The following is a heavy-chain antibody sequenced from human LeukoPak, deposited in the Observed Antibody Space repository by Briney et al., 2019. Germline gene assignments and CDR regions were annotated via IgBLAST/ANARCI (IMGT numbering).Heavy chain of an antibody. J-gene: IGHJ4*02. CDR2: INPNSGGT. CDR1: GYSFTAYY. CDR3: ARSPHILTGENFDY. V-gene: IGHV1-2*02. D-gene: IGHD3-9*01. Sequence: GASVKVSCKASGYSFTAYYMHWVRQAPGQGLEWMGWINPNSGGTNYQGRVTMTRDTSITIAYMEMSRLRSDDTALYYCARSPHILTGENFDYWGQGTLVTVSS.